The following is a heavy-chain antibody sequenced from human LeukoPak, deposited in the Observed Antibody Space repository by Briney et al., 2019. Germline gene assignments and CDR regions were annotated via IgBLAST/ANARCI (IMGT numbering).Heavy chain of an antibody. J-gene: IGHJ4*02. CDR1: GFTFSDYS. Sequence: PGGSLRLSCAASGFTFSDYSMNWVRQAPGKGLEWVSSISSSSSYIYYADSVKGRFTISRDNAKNSLYLQMNSLRAEDTAVYYCARDHGQIPTMNVVVPAAIDYWGQGTLVTVSS. V-gene: IGHV3-21*01. D-gene: IGHD2-2*01. CDR2: ISSSSSYI. CDR3: ARDHGQIPTMNVVVPAAIDY.